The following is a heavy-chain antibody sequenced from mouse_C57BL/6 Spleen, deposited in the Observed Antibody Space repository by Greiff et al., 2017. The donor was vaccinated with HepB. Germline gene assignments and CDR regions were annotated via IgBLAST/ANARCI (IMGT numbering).Heavy chain of an antibody. Sequence: VQLQQSGAELVRPGASVTLSCKASGYTFTDYEMHWVKQTPVHGLEWIGAIDPETGGTAYNQKFKGKAILTADKSSSTAYMELRSLTSEDSAVYYCTRSGNFHMDYWGQGTSVTVSS. CDR1: GYTFTDYE. D-gene: IGHD2-1*01. V-gene: IGHV1-15*01. CDR3: TRSGNFHMDY. CDR2: IDPETGGT. J-gene: IGHJ4*01.